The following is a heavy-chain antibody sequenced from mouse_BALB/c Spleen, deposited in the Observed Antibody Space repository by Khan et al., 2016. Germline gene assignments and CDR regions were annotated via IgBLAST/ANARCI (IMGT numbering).Heavy chain of an antibody. CDR2: IYPGDGDT. CDR1: GYTFTSYW. CDR3: ASYYCSSYDYFDY. D-gene: IGHD1-1*01. V-gene: IGHV1-87*01. Sequence: QVRLQQSGAELAKPGASVKMSCKASGYTFTSYWMHWVKQRPGQGLEWIGAIYPGDGDTRYTQKFKGKATLTADKSSSTAYMQLSSLASDDSAVYYCASYYCSSYDYFDYWGQGTTLTVSS. J-gene: IGHJ2*01.